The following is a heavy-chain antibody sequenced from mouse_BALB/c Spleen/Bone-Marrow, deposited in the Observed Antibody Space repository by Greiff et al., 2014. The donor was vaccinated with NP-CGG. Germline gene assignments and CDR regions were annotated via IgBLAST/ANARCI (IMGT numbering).Heavy chain of an antibody. J-gene: IGHJ4*01. CDR1: GFTFSSYA. CDR2: INSGGSYT. CDR3: ARGDWDEAMDY. Sequence: VQLKESGGGLVKPGGSLKLSCAASGFTFSSYAMSWVRQTPEKRLEWVATINSGGSYTYYPDSVKGRFTISRDNAKNTLYLQMSSLRSGDTAMYYCARGDWDEAMDYWGQGTSVTVST. D-gene: IGHD4-1*01. V-gene: IGHV5-9-3*01.